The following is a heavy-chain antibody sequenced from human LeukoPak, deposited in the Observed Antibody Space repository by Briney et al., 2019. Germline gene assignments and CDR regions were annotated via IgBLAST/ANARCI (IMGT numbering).Heavy chain of an antibody. V-gene: IGHV3-49*04. CDR1: GFTFGDYA. J-gene: IGHJ4*02. CDR3: TRNQTPYY. Sequence: GGSLRLSCTASGFTFGDYAMTWVRQAPGKGLEWVGFIASETYGGAAEYAASVKGRFTISRDDSKSIAYLQMNSLKTEDTAVYYCTRNQTPYYWGQGTLVTVSS. CDR2: IASETYGGAA.